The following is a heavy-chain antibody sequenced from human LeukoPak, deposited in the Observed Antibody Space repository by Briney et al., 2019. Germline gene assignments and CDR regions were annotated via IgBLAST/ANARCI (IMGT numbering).Heavy chain of an antibody. CDR2: ISGSGGST. D-gene: IGHD6-19*01. J-gene: IGHJ3*02. CDR3: AKGSRQWLATGAFDI. V-gene: IGHV3-23*01. CDR1: GFTFSSYA. Sequence: GGSLRLYCAASGFTFSSYAMSWVRQAPGKGLEWVSAISGSGGSTYYADSVKGRFTISRDNSKNTLYLQMNSLRAEDTAVYYCAKGSRQWLATGAFDIWGQGTMVTVSS.